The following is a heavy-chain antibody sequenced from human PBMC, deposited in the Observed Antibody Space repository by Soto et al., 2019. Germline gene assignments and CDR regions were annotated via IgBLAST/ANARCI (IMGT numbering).Heavy chain of an antibody. V-gene: IGHV3-23*01. Sequence: GGSLRLSCAASGFTFSSYAMSWVRQAPGKGLEWVSAISGSGGSTYHADSVKGRFTISRDTSKNTLNLQVNSLRPDDTAVYYCAKGSAPGSPYYFDYWGRGTLVTVSS. D-gene: IGHD6-25*01. CDR3: AKGSAPGSPYYFDY. J-gene: IGHJ4*02. CDR2: ISGSGGST. CDR1: GFTFSSYA.